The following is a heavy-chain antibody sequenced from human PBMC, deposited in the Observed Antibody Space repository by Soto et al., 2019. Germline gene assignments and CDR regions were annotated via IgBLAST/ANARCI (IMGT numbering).Heavy chain of an antibody. D-gene: IGHD2-2*01. J-gene: IGHJ3*02. CDR2: ISSSSSYI. CDR1: GFTFSSYS. V-gene: IGHV3-21*01. CDR3: ARVNRSTSSRSAFDI. Sequence: GGSLRLSCAASGFTFSSYSMNWVRQAPGKGLEWVSSISSSSSYIYYADSVKGRFTISRDNAKNSLYLQMNSLRAEDTAVYYCARVNRSTSSRSAFDIWGQGTMVTVSS.